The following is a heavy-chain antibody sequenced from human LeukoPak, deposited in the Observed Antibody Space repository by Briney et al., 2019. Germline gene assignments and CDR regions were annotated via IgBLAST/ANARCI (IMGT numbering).Heavy chain of an antibody. CDR3: ARRHYNSGSTDY. CDR1: GFAFSSYE. Sequence: PGGSLRLSWAASGFAFSSYEMNWVRQAPGKGLEWVSYINTSGGTIYYADSVKGRFTISRDNVESSLYLQMNSLRADDTAVYYCARRHYNSGSTDYWGQGTLVTVSS. J-gene: IGHJ4*02. V-gene: IGHV3-48*03. D-gene: IGHD6-19*01. CDR2: INTSGGTI.